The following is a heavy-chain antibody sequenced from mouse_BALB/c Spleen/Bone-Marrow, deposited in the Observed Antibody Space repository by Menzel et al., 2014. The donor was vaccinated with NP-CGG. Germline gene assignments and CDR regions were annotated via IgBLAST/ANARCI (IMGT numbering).Heavy chain of an antibody. J-gene: IGHJ4*01. CDR2: ISSGGSYT. V-gene: IGHV5-9-4*01. Sequence: EVKLEESGGGLVKPGGSLKLSCAASGFTFSSYAMSWVRQSPEKRLEWVAEISSGGSYTYYPDTVTSRFTISRDNAKNTLYLEMSSLRSEDTAMYYCAREGLRRRAAMDYWGQGTSVTVSS. D-gene: IGHD2-4*01. CDR1: GFTFSSYA. CDR3: AREGLRRRAAMDY.